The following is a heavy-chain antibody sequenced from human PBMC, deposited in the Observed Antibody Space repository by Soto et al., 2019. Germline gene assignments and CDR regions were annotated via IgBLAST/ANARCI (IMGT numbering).Heavy chain of an antibody. J-gene: IGHJ4*02. V-gene: IGHV4-31*03. CDR3: ARGRTSSPTPGDY. CDR2: IYYSGST. Sequence: QVQLQESGPGLVKPSQTLSLTCTVSGGSISSGGYYWSWIRQHPGKGLEWIGYIYYSGSTYYNPFHRSRVTIPVDASKTQFSLKLSSVTAADTAVYYGARGRTSSPTPGDYWGQGTLVTVSS. CDR1: GGSISSGGYY. D-gene: IGHD2-2*01.